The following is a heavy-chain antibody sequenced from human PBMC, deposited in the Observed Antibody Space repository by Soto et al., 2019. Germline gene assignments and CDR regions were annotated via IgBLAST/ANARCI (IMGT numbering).Heavy chain of an antibody. D-gene: IGHD2-2*02. J-gene: IGHJ5*02. Sequence: SETLCLTCTVAGGSIIGYCCSWISTTQGKGLEWIGYIYYSGRTNYNPSLKSRVTISVDTSKNQFSLKLSSVTAADTAVYYCARGYCSSTICYIWDNWFDPWGQGTLVTVSS. CDR3: ARGYCSSTICYIWDNWFDP. CDR1: GGSIIGYC. V-gene: IGHV4-59*01. CDR2: IYYSGRT.